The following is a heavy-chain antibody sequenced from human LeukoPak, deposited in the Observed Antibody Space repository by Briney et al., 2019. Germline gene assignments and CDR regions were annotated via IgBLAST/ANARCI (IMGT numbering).Heavy chain of an antibody. Sequence: PGGSLRLSCASSGFTFSSYWMNWVRQAPGKGLEWVSAVSGSGGSTYYADSVKGRFTISRDNSKSTLYLQMNSLRAEDTAVYYCAKVGELRLLFDYWGQGTLVTVSS. CDR2: VSGSGGST. D-gene: IGHD1-26*01. V-gene: IGHV3-23*01. J-gene: IGHJ4*02. CDR3: AKVGELRLLFDY. CDR1: GFTFSSYW.